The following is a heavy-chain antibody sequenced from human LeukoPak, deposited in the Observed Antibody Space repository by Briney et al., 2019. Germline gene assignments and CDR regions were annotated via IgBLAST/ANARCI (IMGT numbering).Heavy chain of an antibody. CDR1: GGTFSSYA. CDR3: AREVPAATDWYYFDY. J-gene: IGHJ4*02. V-gene: IGHV1-69*04. CDR2: IIPILGIA. Sequence: SVKVSCKASGGTFSSYAISWVRQAPGQGLEWMRRIIPILGIANYAQKFQGRVTITADKSTSTAYMELSSLRSEDTAVYYCAREVPAATDWYYFDYWGQGTLVTVSS. D-gene: IGHD2-2*01.